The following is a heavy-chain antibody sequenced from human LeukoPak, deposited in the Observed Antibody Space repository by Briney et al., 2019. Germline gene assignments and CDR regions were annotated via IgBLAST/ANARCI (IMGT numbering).Heavy chain of an antibody. D-gene: IGHD2-2*02. CDR1: GFTFSSYG. Sequence: GGSLRLSCAASGFTFSSYGMPWVRQAPGKGLEWVAVIWYDGSNKYYADSVKGRFTISRDNSKNTLYLQMNSLRAEDTAVYYCARGHCSSTSCYIGYYYYYMDVWGKGTTVTVSS. V-gene: IGHV3-33*01. J-gene: IGHJ6*03. CDR2: IWYDGSNK. CDR3: ARGHCSSTSCYIGYYYYYMDV.